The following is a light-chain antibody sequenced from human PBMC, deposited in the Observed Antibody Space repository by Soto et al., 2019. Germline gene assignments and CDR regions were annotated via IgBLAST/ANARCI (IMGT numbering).Light chain of an antibody. Sequence: QSALTQPASVSGSPGQSITISCTGSSSDVGGYDYVSWYQQHPGKPPKLMIYDVSNRPSGVSDRFSGSKSGNTASLTISGLQAEDEAYYYCSSYTSSSTSCVFGTGTKVTVL. CDR3: SSYTSSSTSCV. J-gene: IGLJ1*01. CDR2: DVS. CDR1: SSDVGGYDY. V-gene: IGLV2-14*01.